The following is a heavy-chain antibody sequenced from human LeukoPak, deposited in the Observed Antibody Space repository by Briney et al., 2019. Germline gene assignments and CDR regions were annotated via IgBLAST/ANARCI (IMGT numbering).Heavy chain of an antibody. CDR3: ARDTAMVADRAGFDY. D-gene: IGHD5-18*01. V-gene: IGHV4-61*02. CDR1: GGSISSGSYY. CDR2: IYTSGST. J-gene: IGHJ4*02. Sequence: SQTLSLTCTVSGGSISSGSYYWSWIRRPAGKGLEWIGRIYTSGSTNYNPSLKSRVTISVDTSKNQFSLKLSSVTAADTAVYYCARDTAMVADRAGFDYWGQGTLVTVSS.